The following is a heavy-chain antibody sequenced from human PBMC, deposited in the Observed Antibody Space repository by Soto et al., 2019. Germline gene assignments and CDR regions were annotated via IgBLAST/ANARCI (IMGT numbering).Heavy chain of an antibody. CDR1: GYSFTSYW. D-gene: IGHD6-6*01. CDR2: IYPGDSDT. Sequence: GESLKISCKGSGYSFTSYWIGWVRQMPGKGLEWMGIIYPGDSDTRYSPSFQGQVTISADKSISTAYLQWSSLKASDTAMYYCARRVTEYSSSPYYYYGMDVWGQGTTVTVSS. CDR3: ARRVTEYSSSPYYYYGMDV. V-gene: IGHV5-51*01. J-gene: IGHJ6*02.